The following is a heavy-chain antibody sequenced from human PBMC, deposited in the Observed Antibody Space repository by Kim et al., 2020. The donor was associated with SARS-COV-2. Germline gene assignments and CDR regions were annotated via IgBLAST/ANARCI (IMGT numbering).Heavy chain of an antibody. CDR3: ARDPYSSGWWFQH. CDR2: ISYDGSNK. Sequence: GGSLRLSCAASGFTFSSYAMHWVRQAPGKGLEWVAVISYDGSNKYYADSVKGRFTISRDNSKNTLYLQMNSLRAEDTAVYYCARDPYSSGWWFQHWGQGTLVTVSS. D-gene: IGHD6-19*01. V-gene: IGHV3-30*04. CDR1: GFTFSSYA. J-gene: IGHJ1*01.